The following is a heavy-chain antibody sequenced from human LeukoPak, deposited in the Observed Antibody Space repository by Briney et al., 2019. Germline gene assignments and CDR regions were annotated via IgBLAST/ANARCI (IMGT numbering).Heavy chain of an antibody. CDR1: GFTFSSYW. J-gene: IGHJ5*02. D-gene: IGHD6-19*01. V-gene: IGHV3-7*02. Sequence: GGSLRLSCTASGFTFSSYWMNWVRQAPGKGLEWVANIKQDGSEKYYVDSVKGRFTISSDNAKKSLYLQMNSLRADDTAVYYCAKRGHSSGWPWGQGTLVTVSS. CDR2: IKQDGSEK. CDR3: AKRGHSSGWP.